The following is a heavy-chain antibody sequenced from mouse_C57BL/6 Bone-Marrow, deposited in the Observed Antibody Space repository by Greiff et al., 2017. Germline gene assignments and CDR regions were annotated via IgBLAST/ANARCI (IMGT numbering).Heavy chain of an antibody. CDR2: IHPNSGST. D-gene: IGHD3-3*01. CDR3: ARRDFHWYFGV. J-gene: IGHJ1*03. V-gene: IGHV1-64*01. CDR1: GYTFTSYW. Sequence: VQLQHPGAELVKPGASVKLSCKASGYTFTSYWMHWVKQRPGQGLEWIGMIHPNSGSTNYNEKFKSKATLTVDKSSSTAYMQLSSLTCEDSAVYYCARRDFHWYFGVWGTGTTVTVSS.